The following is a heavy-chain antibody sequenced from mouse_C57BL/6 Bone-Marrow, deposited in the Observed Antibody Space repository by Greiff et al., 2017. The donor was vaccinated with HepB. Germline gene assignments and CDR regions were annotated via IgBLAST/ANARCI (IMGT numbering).Heavy chain of an antibody. CDR1: GFSFNTYA. CDR2: IRSKSNNYAT. CDR3: VRHSSGPHMDY. V-gene: IGHV10-1*01. J-gene: IGHJ4*01. D-gene: IGHD3-2*02. Sequence: EVNVVESGGGLVQPKGSLKLSCAASGFSFNTYAMNWVRQAPGKGLEWVARIRSKSNNYATYYADSVKDRVTISRDDSESMLYLQMNNLKTEDTAMYYCVRHSSGPHMDYWGQGTSVTVSS.